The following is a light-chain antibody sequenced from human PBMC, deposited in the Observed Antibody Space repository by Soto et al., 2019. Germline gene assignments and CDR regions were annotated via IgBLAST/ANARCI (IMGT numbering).Light chain of an antibody. V-gene: IGKV1-5*03. J-gene: IGKJ1*01. CDR2: WAS. CDR3: QQYNTWT. CDR1: QSINNW. Sequence: DIQMTQSPSTLSASVGDRVTITCRASQSINNWLAWYQQKPGKAPKLLIYWASNLQSGVPSRFSGSGSGTEFTLTISSLQPDDFATYYCQQYNTWTFGQGTKVEIK.